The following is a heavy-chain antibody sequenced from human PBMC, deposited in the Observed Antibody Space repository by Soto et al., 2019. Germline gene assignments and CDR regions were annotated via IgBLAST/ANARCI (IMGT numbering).Heavy chain of an antibody. CDR2: IYYTGST. CDR1: CGSIRSGDYY. Sequence: KSSETLSLTCSVSCGSIRSGDYYWSWIRQPPGKGLEWIGYIYYTGSTYYNPSLKSRLSISVETSKNQFSLKLSSVTAADTAVYYCARAFDDSSGYYGGLGYWGQGTLVTVSS. V-gene: IGHV4-30-4*01. D-gene: IGHD3-22*01. J-gene: IGHJ4*02. CDR3: ARAFDDSSGYYGGLGY.